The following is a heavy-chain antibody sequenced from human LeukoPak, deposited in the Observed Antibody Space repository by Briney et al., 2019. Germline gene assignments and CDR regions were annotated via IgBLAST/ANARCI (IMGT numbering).Heavy chain of an antibody. Sequence: SVKVSCKASGFTFTSSAMQWVRQARGQRLEWIGWIVVGSGNTNYAQKFQDRVTITADKSTSTAYMELSSLRFEDTAVYYCARDEGAKIAFHIWGQGTMVTVSS. CDR1: GFTFTSSA. D-gene: IGHD1-26*01. J-gene: IGHJ3*02. CDR2: IVVGSGNT. V-gene: IGHV1-58*02. CDR3: ARDEGAKIAFHI.